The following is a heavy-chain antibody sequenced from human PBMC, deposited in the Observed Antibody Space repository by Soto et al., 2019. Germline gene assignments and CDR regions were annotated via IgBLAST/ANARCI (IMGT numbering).Heavy chain of an antibody. CDR2: IYHSGST. V-gene: IGHV4-30-2*01. D-gene: IGHD2-15*01. CDR3: GRLAGYCSGGSCYGTYTFDI. J-gene: IGHJ3*02. Sequence: SDTLSLTCAGSGASISSGAYSWSWIRQQPGNGLECIGYIYHSGSTYYNPSLKSRVTISVDRSKNQFSLKLSSVTAADTAVYYCGRLAGYCSGGSCYGTYTFDIWGQGTMVS. CDR1: GASISSGAYS.